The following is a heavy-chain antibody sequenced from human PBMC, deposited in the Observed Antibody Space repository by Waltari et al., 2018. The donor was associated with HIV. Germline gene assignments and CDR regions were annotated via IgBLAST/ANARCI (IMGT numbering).Heavy chain of an antibody. J-gene: IGHJ5*02. CDR2: INAGNGNT. D-gene: IGHD6-19*01. CDR1: GYTFTSYA. V-gene: IGHV1-3*01. CDR3: ARVMSSGWYDP. Sequence: QVQLVQSGAEVKKPGASVKVSCTASGYTFTSYAMHWVRQAPGQRLEWMGWINAGNGNTKDSQKFQGRVTITRDTSASTAYMELSSLRSEDTAVYYCARVMSSGWYDPWGQGTLVTVS.